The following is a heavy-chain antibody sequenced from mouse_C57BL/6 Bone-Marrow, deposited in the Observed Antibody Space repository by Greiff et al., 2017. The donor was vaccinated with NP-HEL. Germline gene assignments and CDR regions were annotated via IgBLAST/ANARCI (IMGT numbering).Heavy chain of an antibody. J-gene: IGHJ2*01. V-gene: IGHV1-52*01. Sequence: QVQLQQPGAELVRPGSSVKLSCKASGYTFTSYWMHWVKQRPIQGLEWIGNIDPSDSETHYTQTFKDKATLPVDKSSSTAYLQLSSLTSENSAVYYCARSYSYYFDYWGRGTTLTVSS. CDR2: IDPSDSET. CDR3: ARSYSYYFDY. D-gene: IGHD1-1*01. CDR1: GYTFTSYW.